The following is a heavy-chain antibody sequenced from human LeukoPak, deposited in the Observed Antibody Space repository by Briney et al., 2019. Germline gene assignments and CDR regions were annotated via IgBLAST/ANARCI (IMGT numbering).Heavy chain of an antibody. Sequence: GGSLRLSCEASGFTFSSYDMHWVRQPPGKGLEWVSGIGIAGDTYYPGSVKGRFTISRENAKNSLYLQMNSLRAGDTAVYYCARARSPTLGYFDLWGRGTLVTVSS. J-gene: IGHJ2*01. CDR2: IGIAGDT. CDR1: GFTFSSYD. D-gene: IGHD1-26*01. V-gene: IGHV3-13*01. CDR3: ARARSPTLGYFDL.